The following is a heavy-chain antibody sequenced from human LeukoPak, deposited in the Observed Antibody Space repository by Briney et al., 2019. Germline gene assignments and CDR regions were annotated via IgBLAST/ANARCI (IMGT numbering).Heavy chain of an antibody. CDR3: ARGRALWFGQHYYYYMDV. V-gene: IGHV4-38-2*02. CDR1: GYSISSGYY. D-gene: IGHD3-10*01. CDR2: INHSGST. Sequence: SETLSLTCTVSGYSISSGYYWGWIRQPPGKGLEWIGEINHSGSTNYNPSLKSRVTISVDTSKNQFSLKLSSVTAADTAVYYCARGRALWFGQHYYYYMDVWGKGTTVTVSS. J-gene: IGHJ6*03.